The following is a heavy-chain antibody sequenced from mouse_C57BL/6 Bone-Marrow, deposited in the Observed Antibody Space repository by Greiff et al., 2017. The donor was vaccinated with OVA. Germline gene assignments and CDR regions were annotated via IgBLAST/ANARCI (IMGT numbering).Heavy chain of an antibody. D-gene: IGHD3-3*01. V-gene: IGHV1-54*01. J-gene: IGHJ3*01. CDR1: GYAFTNYL. Sequence: VQLQQSGAELVRPGTSVQVSCKASGYAFTNYLIEWVKQRPGQGLEWIGVINPGSGGTNYNEKFKGKATLTADKSSSTAYMQLSSLTSEDSAVYFCARWGPSPFAYWGQGTLVTVSA. CDR2: INPGSGGT. CDR3: ARWGPSPFAY.